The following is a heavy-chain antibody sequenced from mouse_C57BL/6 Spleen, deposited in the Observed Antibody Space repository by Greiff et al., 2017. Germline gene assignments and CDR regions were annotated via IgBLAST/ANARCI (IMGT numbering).Heavy chain of an antibody. Sequence: EVQLQESGPGMVKPSQSLSLTCTVTGYSITSGYDWHWIRHFPGNKLEWMGYISYSGSTNYNPSLKSRISITHDTSKNHFFLKLNSVTTEDTATYYCARGVYGNGFAYWGQGTLVTVSA. V-gene: IGHV3-1*01. CDR3: ARGVYGNGFAY. CDR2: ISYSGST. D-gene: IGHD2-1*01. CDR1: GYSITSGYD. J-gene: IGHJ3*01.